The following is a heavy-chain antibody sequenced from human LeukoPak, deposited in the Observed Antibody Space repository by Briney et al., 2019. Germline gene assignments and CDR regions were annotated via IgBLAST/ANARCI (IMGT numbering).Heavy chain of an antibody. CDR3: ARTKSGWYYSDY. CDR1: GGSISSYY. D-gene: IGHD6-19*01. Sequence: PSETLSLTCTVSGGSISSYYWIWIRQPPGKGLEWIGYIYYSGSTNYNPSLKSRVTISVDTSKNQFSLKLSSVTAADTAVYYCARTKSGWYYSDYWGQGTLVSVSS. V-gene: IGHV4-59*08. J-gene: IGHJ4*02. CDR2: IYYSGST.